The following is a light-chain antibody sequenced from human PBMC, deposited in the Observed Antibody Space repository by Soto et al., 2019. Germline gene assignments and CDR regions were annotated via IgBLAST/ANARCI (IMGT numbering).Light chain of an antibody. J-gene: IGLJ2*01. V-gene: IGLV1-40*01. CDR1: NSNIGAGSG. CDR2: ANT. CDR3: QSFPSSHTGLI. Sequence: QSVLTQPPSVTGAPGQRVTISCTGNNSNIGAGSGVNWYQQFPDKAPKLLIYANTHRPSGVPRRFSGSTSATSASLAITGLQTQEEADYSRQSFPSSHTGLIFGGGTQLTVL.